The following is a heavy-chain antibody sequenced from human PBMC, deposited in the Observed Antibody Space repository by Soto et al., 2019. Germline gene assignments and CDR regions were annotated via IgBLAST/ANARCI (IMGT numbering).Heavy chain of an antibody. J-gene: IGHJ4*02. D-gene: IGHD2-21*01. CDR1: GFMFSAYW. CDR2: ISGGASDK. CDR3: VREDWHRFDS. Sequence: EVQLVESGGRLGQPGGSLRLSCAASGFMFSAYWMSWVRQDPGKGLEWVATISGGASDKFYVDSVKGRFTISRDDSKNTLYLQMNSLRDADTSVYYCVREDWHRFDSWGQGTLVTISS. V-gene: IGHV3-7*01.